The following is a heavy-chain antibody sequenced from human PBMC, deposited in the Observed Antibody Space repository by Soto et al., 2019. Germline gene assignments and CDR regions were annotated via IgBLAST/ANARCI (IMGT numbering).Heavy chain of an antibody. CDR1: GGSISSIDYF. Sequence: SETLSLTCSVSGGSISSIDYFWSWIRHPPGKCLEWIGFIYHTGTTYYKPSLRSRVTISIDTSKSQFSMKLNSVTAADTAVYYRARVMAAMQNWLDPWGQGTLVTVSS. CDR2: IYHTGTT. CDR3: ARVMAAMQNWLDP. J-gene: IGHJ5*02. V-gene: IGHV4-30-4*01.